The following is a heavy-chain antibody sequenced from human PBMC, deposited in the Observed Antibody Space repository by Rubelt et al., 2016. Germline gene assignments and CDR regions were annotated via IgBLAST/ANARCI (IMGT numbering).Heavy chain of an antibody. CDR2: INHSGGT. CDR3: ARHPSTARLFDY. D-gene: IGHD6-6*01. J-gene: IGHJ4*02. V-gene: IGHV4-34*01. Sequence: QVKLQQWGAGLLKPSETLSLTCPVYGGSFSAYYWSWIRQPPGTGPEWIGEINHSGGTNYNPTPKTRVTRSVDTSQNQFPLKLTAVSAADTAVYYGARHPSTARLFDYWGQGTVVTVSA. CDR1: GGSFSAYY.